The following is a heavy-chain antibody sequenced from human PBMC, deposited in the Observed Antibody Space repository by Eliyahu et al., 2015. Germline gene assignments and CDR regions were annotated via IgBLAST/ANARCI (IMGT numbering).Heavy chain of an antibody. CDR3: ARILRFIDAFDI. CDR1: XGSFSGYY. D-gene: IGHD3-16*01. V-gene: IGHV4-34*01. CDR2: INHSGST. Sequence: QVQLQQWGAGLLKPSETLSLTCAXXXGSFSGYYWSWIRQPPGKGLEWIGEINHSGSTNYNPSLKSRVTISVDTSKNQFSLKLSSVTAADTAVYYCARILRFIDAFDIWGQGTMVTVFS. J-gene: IGHJ3*02.